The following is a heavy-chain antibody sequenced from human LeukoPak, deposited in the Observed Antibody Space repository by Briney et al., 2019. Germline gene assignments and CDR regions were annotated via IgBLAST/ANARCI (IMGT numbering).Heavy chain of an antibody. D-gene: IGHD3-10*01. J-gene: IGHJ4*02. CDR1: GFTFSSYW. CDR3: ARDRTHYYGSGSYLSY. CDR2: IKQDGSEK. V-gene: IGHV3-7*01. Sequence: GGSLRLSCAASGFTFSSYWMSWVRQAPGKGLEWVANIKQDGSEKHYVDSVKGRFTISRDNAKNSLYLQMNSLRAEDTAVYYCARDRTHYYGSGSYLSYWGQGTLVTVSS.